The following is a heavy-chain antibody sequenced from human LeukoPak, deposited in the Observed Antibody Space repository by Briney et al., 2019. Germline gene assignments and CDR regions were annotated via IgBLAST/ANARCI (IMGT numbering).Heavy chain of an antibody. J-gene: IGHJ4*02. CDR3: AKLGEVVWFGELSDIDY. CDR1: GFTFSSYG. CDR2: IRYDGSNK. V-gene: IGHV3-30*02. Sequence: PGGSLRLSCAASGFTFSSYGMHWVRQAPGKGLEWVAFIRYDGSNKYYADSVKGRFTISRDNSKNTLYLQMNSLRAEDTAVYYCAKLGEVVWFGELSDIDYWGQGTLVTVSS. D-gene: IGHD3-10*01.